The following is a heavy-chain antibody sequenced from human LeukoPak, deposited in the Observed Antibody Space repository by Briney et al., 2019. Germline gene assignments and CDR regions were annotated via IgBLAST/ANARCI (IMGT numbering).Heavy chain of an antibody. D-gene: IGHD6-13*01. Sequence: SETLSLTCTVSGGSTSRYYWSWIRQPPGKSLEWIGYIYYTGSTTYNPSLKSRVTISIDTSNNRSSLNLTSVTAADTAVYYCARLPGIAAVWGQGTLVIVSS. J-gene: IGHJ1*01. CDR2: IYYTGST. V-gene: IGHV4-59*08. CDR3: ARLPGIAAV. CDR1: GGSTSRYY.